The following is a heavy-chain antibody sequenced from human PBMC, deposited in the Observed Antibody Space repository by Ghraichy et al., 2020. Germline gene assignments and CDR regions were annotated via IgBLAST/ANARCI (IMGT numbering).Heavy chain of an antibody. J-gene: IGHJ3*02. CDR3: VKQSDGFDI. CDR2: MAHDGNYI. CDR1: GLTFGIYI. Sequence: GGSLRLSCVASGLTFGIYIMNWVRQAPGKGLEWVAVMAHDGNYINYAESVKGRFTISRDNSKSTLYLQMNSLRPDDTALYYCVKQSDGFDIWGQGTMVTVSS. V-gene: IGHV3-30*18.